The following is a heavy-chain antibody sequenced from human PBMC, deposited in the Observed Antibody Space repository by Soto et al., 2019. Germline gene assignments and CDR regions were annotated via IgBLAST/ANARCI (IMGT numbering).Heavy chain of an antibody. Sequence: SETLSLTCTVSGGSISSGDYYWSWIRQPPGKGLEWIGYIYYSGSTYYNPSLKSRVTISVDTSKNQFSLKLSSVTAADTAVYYCAREDYYDSSRGQNWFDPWGQGTLVTVSS. CDR2: IYYSGST. CDR1: GGSISSGDYY. CDR3: AREDYYDSSRGQNWFDP. J-gene: IGHJ5*02. D-gene: IGHD3-22*01. V-gene: IGHV4-30-4*01.